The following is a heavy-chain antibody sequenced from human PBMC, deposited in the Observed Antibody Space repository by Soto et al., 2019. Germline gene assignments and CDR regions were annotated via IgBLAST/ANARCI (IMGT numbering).Heavy chain of an antibody. CDR2: ISGSAGST. D-gene: IGHD3-10*01. V-gene: IGHV3-23*01. J-gene: IGHJ4*02. Sequence: EVQLLESGGGLVQPGGSLRLSCAASGFTFSSYAMSWVRQTPGKGLEWVSAISGSAGSTSYADSVKGRFTISRDNSKNTLFLQMNSLRAEDTAIYYCAKGRSNYYGSVNSQYWGQGTLVTVSS. CDR1: GFTFSSYA. CDR3: AKGRSNYYGSVNSQY.